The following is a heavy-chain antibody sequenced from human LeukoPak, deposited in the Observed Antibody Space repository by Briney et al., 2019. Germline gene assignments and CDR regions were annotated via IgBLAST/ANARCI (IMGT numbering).Heavy chain of an antibody. Sequence: GGSLRLSCAASGFTFSSYDMSWVRQAPGKGLEWVSYISCSGSNIYYADSVKGRFTISRDNSKNSLYLQMNSLRAEDTHVYYCPRDSKLDIVATSTYYYYGMDVWGKGTTVPVSS. V-gene: IGHV3-48*03. CDR3: PRDSKLDIVATSTYYYYGMDV. J-gene: IGHJ6*04. CDR1: GFTFSSYD. CDR2: ISCSGSNI. D-gene: IGHD5-12*01.